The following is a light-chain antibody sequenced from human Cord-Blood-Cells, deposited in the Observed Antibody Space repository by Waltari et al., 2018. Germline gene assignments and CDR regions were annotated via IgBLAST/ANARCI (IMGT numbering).Light chain of an antibody. J-gene: IGLJ2*01. CDR1: SANIGSNY. Sequence: QSVLTQPPSASGTPGQRVTISCSGSSANIGSNYVYWYQQRPGTAPKHLIYRHNPRPLGVPDRFSGSKSGTSASLAISGLRSEDEADYYCAAWDDSLSGVVFGGGTKLTVL. CDR2: RHN. CDR3: AAWDDSLSGVV. V-gene: IGLV1-47*01.